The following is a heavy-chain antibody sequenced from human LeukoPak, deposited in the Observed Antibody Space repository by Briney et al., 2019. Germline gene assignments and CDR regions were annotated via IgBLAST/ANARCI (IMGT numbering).Heavy chain of an antibody. CDR1: GYTFTSYG. CDR2: ISAYNGNT. V-gene: IGHV1-18*01. Sequence: GASVKVSCKASGYTFTSYGISWVRQAPGQGLEWMGWISAYNGNTNYAQKLQGRVTMTTDTSTSTAYMELRSLRSDDTAVYYCARAGDFLTGYYKVSYYFDYWGQGTLVTVSS. J-gene: IGHJ4*02. D-gene: IGHD3-9*01. CDR3: ARAGDFLTGYYKVSYYFDY.